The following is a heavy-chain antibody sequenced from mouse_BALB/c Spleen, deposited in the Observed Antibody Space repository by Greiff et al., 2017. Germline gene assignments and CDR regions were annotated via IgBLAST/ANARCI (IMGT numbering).Heavy chain of an antibody. CDR2: ISNLAYSI. V-gene: IGHV5-15*02. CDR3: ARSSPYWYFDV. Sequence: EVQVVESGGGLVQPGGSRKLSCAASGFTFSDYGMAWVRQAPGKGPEWVAFISNLAYSIYYADTVTGRFTISRENAKNTLYLEMSSLRSEDTAMYYCARSSPYWYFDVWGAGTTVTVSS. CDR1: GFTFSDYG. J-gene: IGHJ1*01.